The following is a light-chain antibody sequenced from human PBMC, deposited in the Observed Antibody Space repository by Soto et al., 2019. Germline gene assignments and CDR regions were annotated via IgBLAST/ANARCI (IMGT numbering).Light chain of an antibody. CDR1: QSISSY. Sequence: DIQMTQSPSSLSASVGDRVTITCRASQSISSYLNWYQQKPGKVPKLLIYAASNLQSGVPSRFSGSGSGTEFTLTISSLQPEDFATYYCQQRNSYPITFGQGTRLEIK. CDR3: QQRNSYPIT. V-gene: IGKV1-9*01. J-gene: IGKJ5*01. CDR2: AAS.